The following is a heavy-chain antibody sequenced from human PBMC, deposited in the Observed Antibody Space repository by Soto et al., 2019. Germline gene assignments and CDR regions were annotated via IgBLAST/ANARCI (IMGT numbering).Heavy chain of an antibody. V-gene: IGHV3-30*03. J-gene: IGHJ4*02. CDR2: ISYDGSNK. CDR1: GFTFSSYG. D-gene: IGHD3-10*01. Sequence: GGSLRLSCAASGFTFSSYGMHWVRQAPGKGLEWVAVISYDGSNKYYADSVKGRFTISRDNSKNTLYLQMNSLRAEDTAVYYCASLQEATMVRGVIMYDYWGQGTLVTVSS. CDR3: ASLQEATMVRGVIMYDY.